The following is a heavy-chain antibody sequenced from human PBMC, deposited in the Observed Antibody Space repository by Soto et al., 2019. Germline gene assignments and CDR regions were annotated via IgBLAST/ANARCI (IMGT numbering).Heavy chain of an antibody. CDR2: VNPNSGNT. J-gene: IGHJ6*03. Sequence: QVQLVQSGAEVKKPGASVKVSCKASGYTFTSYDINWVRQATGQGLEWMGWVNPNSGNTGYGKKFQGTVTMTTNTAISTAYMELRSLRSEDTAVYYCAKAARFNYYYYKDVWGKGTTVTVSS. V-gene: IGHV1-8*01. D-gene: IGHD6-6*01. CDR3: AKAARFNYYYYKDV. CDR1: GYTFTSYD.